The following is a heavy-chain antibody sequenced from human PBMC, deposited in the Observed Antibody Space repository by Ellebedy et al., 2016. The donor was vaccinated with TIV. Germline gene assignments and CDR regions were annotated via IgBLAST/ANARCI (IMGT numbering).Heavy chain of an antibody. J-gene: IGHJ4*02. Sequence: SETLSLTXTVSGVSVSSGSYYWSWIRQTAGKGLEWIGRIYSSGNTSYNPSFKGRVTMSVDTSKNQFSLRLSSVTAADTAVYYCASQSDVSYFFDNKWGQGTLVTVSS. V-gene: IGHV4-61*02. CDR2: IYSSGNT. D-gene: IGHD3-22*01. CDR3: ASQSDVSYFFDNK. CDR1: GVSVSSGSYY.